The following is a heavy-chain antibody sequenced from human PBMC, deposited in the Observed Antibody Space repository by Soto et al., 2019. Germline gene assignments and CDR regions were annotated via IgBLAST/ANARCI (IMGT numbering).Heavy chain of an antibody. CDR3: ARTIIAAAGIPFWFDP. CDR2: IIPIFGTA. V-gene: IGHV1-69*13. D-gene: IGHD6-13*01. Sequence: SVKVSCKASGGTFSSYAISWVRQAPGQGLEWMGGIIPIFGTANYAQKFQGRVTITADESTSTAYMELSSLRSEDTAVYYCARTIIAAAGIPFWFDPWGQGTLVTVSS. CDR1: GGTFSSYA. J-gene: IGHJ5*02.